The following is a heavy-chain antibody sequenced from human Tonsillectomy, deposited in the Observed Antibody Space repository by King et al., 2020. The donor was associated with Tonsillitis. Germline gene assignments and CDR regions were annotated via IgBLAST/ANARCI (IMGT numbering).Heavy chain of an antibody. V-gene: IGHV1-2*02. J-gene: IGHJ4*02. CDR3: AREAEDFWSGYYIAY. CDR1: GYTFIGYS. D-gene: IGHD3-3*01. CDR2: INTNSCGT. Sequence: QLVQSVAEVKKPGASVKVSCKASGYTFIGYSLHWVRQAPGQGLELMGWINTNSCGTNYAPKFQGRVTLTRQTSISTAYMELTRLRSDDTAVYYCAREAEDFWSGYYIAYWGQGTLITVSS.